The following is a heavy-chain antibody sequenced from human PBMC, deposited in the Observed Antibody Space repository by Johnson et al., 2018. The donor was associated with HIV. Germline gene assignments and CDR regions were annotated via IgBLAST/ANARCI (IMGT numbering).Heavy chain of an antibody. CDR3: AKGLAGAFDI. Sequence: EQLVESGGGVVRPGGSLRLSCAASGFTFDDHGMSWVRQAPGKGLEWVSGINWNGGRTGYADSVKGRFTISRDNSRNTLYLQMNSLGAEDTAVYRCAKGLAGAFDIWGQGTMVTVSS. V-gene: IGHV3-20*01. CDR1: GFTFDDHG. J-gene: IGHJ3*02. CDR2: INWNGGRT. D-gene: IGHD6-19*01.